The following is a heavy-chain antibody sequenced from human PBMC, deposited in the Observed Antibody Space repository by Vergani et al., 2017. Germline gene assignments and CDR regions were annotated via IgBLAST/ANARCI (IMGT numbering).Heavy chain of an antibody. J-gene: IGHJ3*02. CDR1: DFIFSHYA. CDR3: ATYSSSSLFDALHI. Sequence: EVQLLESGGGLVEPGGSLRLSCAVSDFIFSHYAMSWVRQSPGKGLEWVSSISSSGANTYYADSVKGRFSVSRDNSNNVLYLQKNNLGAEDTAVYYCATYSSSSLFDALHISCPGTKVIV. CDR2: ISSSGANT. V-gene: IGHV3-23*01. D-gene: IGHD6-6*01.